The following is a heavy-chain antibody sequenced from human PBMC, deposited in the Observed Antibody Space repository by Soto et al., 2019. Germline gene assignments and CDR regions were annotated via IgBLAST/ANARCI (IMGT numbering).Heavy chain of an antibody. V-gene: IGHV5-51*01. CDR2: IYPGDSDT. CDR3: ARKDIAGNSVDF. CDR1: GYSFTTYW. Sequence: PGESLQISCKASGYSFTTYWIGWVRQMPGKGLEWMGIIYPGDSDTRYSPSLQGQVTISADKSISTAYLQWSSLKASDSAMFYCARKDIAGNSVDFWGQGTLVTVSS. J-gene: IGHJ4*02. D-gene: IGHD6-13*01.